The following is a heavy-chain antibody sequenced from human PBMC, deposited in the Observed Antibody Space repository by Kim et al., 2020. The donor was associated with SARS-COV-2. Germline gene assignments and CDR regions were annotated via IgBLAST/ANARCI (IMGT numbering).Heavy chain of an antibody. CDR2: IIPIFGTA. CDR1: GGTFSSYA. J-gene: IGHJ4*02. V-gene: IGHV1-69*13. D-gene: IGHD1-26*01. CDR3: ARDSPGGEWELPYFDY. Sequence: SVKVSCKASGGTFSSYAISWVRQAPGQGLEWMGGIIPIFGTANYAQKFQGRVTITADESTSTAYMELSSLRSEDTAVYYCARDSPGGEWELPYFDYWGQGTLVTVSS.